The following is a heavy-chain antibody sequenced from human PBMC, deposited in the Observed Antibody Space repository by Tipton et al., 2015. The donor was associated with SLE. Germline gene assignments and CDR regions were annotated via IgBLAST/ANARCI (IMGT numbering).Heavy chain of an antibody. CDR3: ARDGETGTYFDY. Sequence: SLRLSCAASGFTFSSYGMHWVRQAPGKGLEWVAVIWYDGSNKYYGDSMKGRFTISRDNAKNSLYLQMNSLRAEDTAVYYCARDGETGTYFDYWGQGTLVTVSS. CDR1: GFTFSSYG. J-gene: IGHJ4*02. CDR2: IWYDGSNK. V-gene: IGHV3-33*01. D-gene: IGHD3-10*01.